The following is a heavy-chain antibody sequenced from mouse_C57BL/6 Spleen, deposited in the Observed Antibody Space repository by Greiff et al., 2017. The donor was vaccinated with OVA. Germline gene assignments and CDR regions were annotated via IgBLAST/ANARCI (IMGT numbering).Heavy chain of an antibody. CDR2: ISYSGST. J-gene: IGHJ3*01. V-gene: IGHV3-1*01. CDR1: GYSITSGYD. CDR3: ARGPSYGSSSAWFAY. D-gene: IGHD1-1*01. Sequence: EVKLLESGPGMVKPSQSLSLTCTVTGYSITSGYDWHWIRHFPGNKLEWMGYISYSGSTNYNPSLKSRISITHDTSKNHFFLKLNSVTTEDTATYYCARGPSYGSSSAWFAYWGQGTLVTVSA.